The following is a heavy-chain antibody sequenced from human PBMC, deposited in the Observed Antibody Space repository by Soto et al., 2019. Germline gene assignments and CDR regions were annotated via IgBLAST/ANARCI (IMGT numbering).Heavy chain of an antibody. V-gene: IGHV4-4*07. CDR1: GSSFRNYY. J-gene: IGHJ4*02. Sequence: SETLSLTRSVSGSSFRNYYSDWIRQSPGKGLEWIGRVHTTSATPNYSPSLKGRVAITADLPRKNVSLRLTSVTAADTAIYYCTRSSERPGYSGYSIDFWGQGTLVTVSS. D-gene: IGHD3-22*01. CDR2: VHTTSATP. CDR3: TRSSERPGYSGYSIDF.